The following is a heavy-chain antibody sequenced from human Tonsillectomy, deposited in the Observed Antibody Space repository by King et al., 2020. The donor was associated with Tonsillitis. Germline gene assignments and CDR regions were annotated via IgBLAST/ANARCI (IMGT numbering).Heavy chain of an antibody. CDR1: GYSFTSYW. D-gene: IGHD6-19*01. CDR2: IDPSDSYT. Sequence: VQLVESGAEVKKPGESLRISCKGSGYSFTSYWISWVRQMPGKGLEWMGRIDPSDSYTNYSPSFQGHVTISADKSISTAYLQWSSLKASDTAMYYCAREVFSSEPGDYFYYWGQGTLVTVSS. V-gene: IGHV5-10-1*03. CDR3: AREVFSSEPGDYFYY. J-gene: IGHJ4*02.